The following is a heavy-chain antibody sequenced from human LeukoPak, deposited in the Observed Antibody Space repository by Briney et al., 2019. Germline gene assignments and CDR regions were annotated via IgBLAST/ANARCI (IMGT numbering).Heavy chain of an antibody. CDR1: GFTFSSSS. CDR3: AKEGGTGTRFDY. Sequence: GGSLRLSCAASGFTFSSSSMSWVRQAPGKGLYWVSAISGSGTGTYYADSVKGRFTISRDNSKNTLYLHMNRLRAEDTDVYYCAKEGGTGTRFDYWGQGTLVTVSS. CDR2: ISGSGTGT. D-gene: IGHD1-7*01. V-gene: IGHV3-23*01. J-gene: IGHJ4*02.